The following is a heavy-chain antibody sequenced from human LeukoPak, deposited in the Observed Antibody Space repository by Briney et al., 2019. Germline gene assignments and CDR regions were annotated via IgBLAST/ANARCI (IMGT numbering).Heavy chain of an antibody. CDR3: AKLTRGGYEKFDF. CDR1: GYSFNTYW. V-gene: IGHV5-51*01. J-gene: IGHJ4*02. CDR2: IYPGDSET. Sequence: GESLKISCKCSGYSFNTYWIAWVRHMPGRGLEWMGIIYPGDSETTYSPSFQGQVAISADKSINTAFLHWSSLKASDTAIYYCAKLTRGGYEKFDFWGQGAQVTVSS. D-gene: IGHD5-12*01.